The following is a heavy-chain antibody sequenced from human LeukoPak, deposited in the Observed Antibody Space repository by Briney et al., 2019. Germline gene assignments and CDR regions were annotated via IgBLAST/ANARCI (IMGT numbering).Heavy chain of an antibody. CDR1: GFTFSNYW. Sequence: GGSLRLSCAASGFTFSNYWMTWVRQAPGKGLEWVAHINQDGSEEHYMDSAKARFTISRDNAKNSLSLQMNSLRAEDTAVYYCARIYSSSHYYYYYYMDVWGKGTTVTVSS. V-gene: IGHV3-7*01. CDR3: ARIYSSSHYYYYYYMDV. D-gene: IGHD6-13*01. J-gene: IGHJ6*03. CDR2: INQDGSEE.